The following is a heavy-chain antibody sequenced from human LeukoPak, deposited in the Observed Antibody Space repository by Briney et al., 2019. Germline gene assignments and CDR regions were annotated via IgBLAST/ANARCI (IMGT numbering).Heavy chain of an antibody. CDR2: IYYSGST. V-gene: IGHV4-59*01. J-gene: IGHJ4*02. D-gene: IGHD3-16*02. CDR3: AGGGGYHIDY. Sequence: SETLSLTCTVSGGSISSYYWSWLRQPPGKGLEWIGYIYYSGSTNYNPSLKSRVTISVDTSKNQFSLKLSSVTAADTAVYYCAGGGGYHIDYWGQGTLVTVSS. CDR1: GGSISSYY.